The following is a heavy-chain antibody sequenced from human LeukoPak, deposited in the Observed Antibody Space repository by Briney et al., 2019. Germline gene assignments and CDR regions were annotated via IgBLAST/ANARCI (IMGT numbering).Heavy chain of an antibody. CDR3: ASGNYYDSSGYYYSDY. CDR2: INPNSGGT. D-gene: IGHD3-22*01. V-gene: IGHV1-2*02. CDR1: GYTFTGYY. J-gene: IGHJ4*02. Sequence: ASVKVSCTAFGYTFTGYYMQWVRQAPGQGLEWMGWINPNSGGTNYAQKFQGRVTMTRDTSISTAYMELSRLRSDDTAVYYCASGNYYDSSGYYYSDYWGQGTLVTVSS.